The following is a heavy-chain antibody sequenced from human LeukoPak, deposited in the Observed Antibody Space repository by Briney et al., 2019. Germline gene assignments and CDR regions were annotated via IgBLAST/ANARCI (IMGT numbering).Heavy chain of an antibody. CDR3: ARLYNSGWFLDV. V-gene: IGHV3-20*04. CDR1: GFNFDDYD. D-gene: IGHD6-19*01. CDR2: INWNGGST. Sequence: GGSLRLSCAASGFNFDDYDMNWVRQAPGKGLEWVSGINWNGGSTVYADSVKGRFTISRDNAKNSLYLQMSSLRAEDTALYYCARLYNSGWFLDVWGQGTTVTVSS. J-gene: IGHJ6*02.